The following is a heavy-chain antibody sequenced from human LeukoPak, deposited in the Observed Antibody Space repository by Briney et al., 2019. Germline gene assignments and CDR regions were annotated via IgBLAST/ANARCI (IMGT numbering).Heavy chain of an antibody. J-gene: IGHJ4*02. D-gene: IGHD3-22*01. CDR2: IYYSGTT. CDR1: GGSISTYY. Sequence: SETLSLTCTVSGGSISTYYWSWIRQPPGEGLEWIGSIYYSGTTHSNPSLKSRATISVDTSKNHVSLKVSSVTAADTAVYYCARLLSGYYDSSGYYFDYWGQGTLVTVSS. V-gene: IGHV4-59*01. CDR3: ARLLSGYYDSSGYYFDY.